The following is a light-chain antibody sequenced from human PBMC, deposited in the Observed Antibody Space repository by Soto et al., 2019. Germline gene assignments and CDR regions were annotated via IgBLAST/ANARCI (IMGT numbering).Light chain of an antibody. Sequence: EIVMTQSPGTLSVSPGERATLSCRASQSITKNLAWYQQKVGQAPRLLISGASTRATGIPARFRGSGSGTEFTLTISSRESEDFAVYYFQQYNHWPPNMAFGQGTKVEIK. J-gene: IGKJ1*01. CDR1: QSITKN. CDR3: QQYNHWPPNMA. CDR2: GAS. V-gene: IGKV3-15*01.